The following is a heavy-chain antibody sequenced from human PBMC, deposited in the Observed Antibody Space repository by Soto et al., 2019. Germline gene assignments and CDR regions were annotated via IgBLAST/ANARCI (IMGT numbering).Heavy chain of an antibody. CDR2: IRGSGGST. D-gene: IGHD5-12*01. Sequence: EVQLLESGGGLVQPGGSLRLSCAASGFTFSTYAMSWVRQAPGKGLEWVSAIRGSGGSTDFPDSVLGRFTISRDNSKNTLYLQMNSLRAEDTAIYYCGRMATIDYYFDYWGQGTLVTVSS. CDR3: GRMATIDYYFDY. J-gene: IGHJ4*02. V-gene: IGHV3-23*01. CDR1: GFTFSTYA.